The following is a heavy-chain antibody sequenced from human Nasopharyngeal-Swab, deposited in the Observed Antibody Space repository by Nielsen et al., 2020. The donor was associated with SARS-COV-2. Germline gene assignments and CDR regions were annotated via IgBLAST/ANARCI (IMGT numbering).Heavy chain of an antibody. D-gene: IGHD3-10*01. CDR3: ARKRRGYYYYGMDV. V-gene: IGHV1-69*13. J-gene: IGHJ6*02. CDR1: RGTFSSYA. CDR2: IIPIFGTA. Sequence: SVKVSCKASRGTFSSYAISWARQAPGQGLEWMGGIIPIFGTANYAQKFQGRVTITADESTSTAYMELSSLRSEDTAVYYCARKRRGYYYYGMDVWGQGTTVTVSS.